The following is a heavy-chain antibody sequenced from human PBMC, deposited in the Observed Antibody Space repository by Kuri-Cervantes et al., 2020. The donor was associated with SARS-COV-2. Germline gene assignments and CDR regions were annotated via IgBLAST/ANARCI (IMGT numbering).Heavy chain of an antibody. CDR1: GFTFSSYG. Sequence: GGSLRLSCAASGFTFSSYGMHWVRQAPGKGLEGVAVIWYDGSNKYYADSVKGRFTISRENSKNTLYLQRNSLRAEDTAVYYCAREEYSSSWWGGLRPFDYWGQGTLVTVSS. CDR2: IWYDGSNK. D-gene: IGHD6-13*01. V-gene: IGHV3-33*08. CDR3: AREEYSSSWWGGLRPFDY. J-gene: IGHJ4*02.